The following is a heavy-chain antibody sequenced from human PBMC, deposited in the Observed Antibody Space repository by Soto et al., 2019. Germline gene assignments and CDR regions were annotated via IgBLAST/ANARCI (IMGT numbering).Heavy chain of an antibody. D-gene: IGHD2-2*01. Sequence: EVQLVESGGGLVQPGGSLRLSCAASGFTVSSNYMNWVRQAPGKGLEWVSVVYSGGSTYYADSVKGRFTISRDNSKNTLYIQMNSLSAEDTAVYYCAGGGGYCSRTSCPGYFDYWGQGTLVTVSS. CDR1: GFTVSSNY. V-gene: IGHV3-66*01. CDR3: AGGGGYCSRTSCPGYFDY. J-gene: IGHJ4*02. CDR2: VYSGGST.